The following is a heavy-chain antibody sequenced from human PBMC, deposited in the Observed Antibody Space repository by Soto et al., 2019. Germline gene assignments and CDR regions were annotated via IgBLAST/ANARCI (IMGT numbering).Heavy chain of an antibody. J-gene: IGHJ4*02. CDR2: IYYSGST. CDR3: ARAYFDWLMGGSFDY. CDR1: GGSISSYY. V-gene: IGHV4-59*01. Sequence: SETLSLTCTVSGGSISSYYWSWIRQPPGKGLEWIGYIYYSGSTNYNPSLKSRVTISVDTSKNQFSLKLSSVTAADTAVYYCARAYFDWLMGGSFDYWGQGTLVTVSS. D-gene: IGHD3-9*01.